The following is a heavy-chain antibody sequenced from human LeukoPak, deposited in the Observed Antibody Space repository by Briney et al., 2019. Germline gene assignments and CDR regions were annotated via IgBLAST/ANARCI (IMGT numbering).Heavy chain of an antibody. CDR2: IKQDGSEE. D-gene: IGHD4-17*01. Sequence: GGSLRLSCAASGFTFSSYWMSWVRQAPGKGLEWVANIKQDGSEEYYVDSVKGRFTISRDNAKNSLFLQMNSLRAEDTALYYCVRDSDYGDYVWGDYWGQGNLVTVSS. CDR3: VRDSDYGDYVWGDY. V-gene: IGHV3-7*04. CDR1: GFTFSSYW. J-gene: IGHJ4*02.